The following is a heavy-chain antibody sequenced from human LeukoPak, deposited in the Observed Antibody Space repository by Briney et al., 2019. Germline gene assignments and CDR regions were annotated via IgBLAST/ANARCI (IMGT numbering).Heavy chain of an antibody. CDR3: ARGGRRSCSGGSCYHNDAFDI. CDR2: INPSGGST. V-gene: IGHV1-46*01. D-gene: IGHD2-15*01. CDR1: GYTFTGYY. Sequence: ASVKVSCKASGYTFTGYYMHWVRQAPGQGLEWMGIINPSGGSTSYAQKFQGRVTMTRDMSTSTVYMELSSLRSEDTAVYYCARGGRRSCSGGSCYHNDAFDIWGQGTMVTVSS. J-gene: IGHJ3*02.